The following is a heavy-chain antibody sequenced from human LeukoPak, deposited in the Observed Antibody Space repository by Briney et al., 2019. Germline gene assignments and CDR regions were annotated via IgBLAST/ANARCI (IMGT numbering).Heavy chain of an antibody. V-gene: IGHV3-23*01. Sequence: GGSLRLSCAVSGFTFSNEAMGWVRQLRGGGLEWVSTISPGGGTTYYAESMKGRFTISRDNSKSTLYLEMNSLRVEDTAVYYCTKDRRSVTIFGVVIPLFDYWGQGTLVTVSS. D-gene: IGHD3-3*01. CDR2: ISPGGGTT. CDR3: TKDRRSVTIFGVVIPLFDY. CDR1: GFTFSNEA. J-gene: IGHJ4*02.